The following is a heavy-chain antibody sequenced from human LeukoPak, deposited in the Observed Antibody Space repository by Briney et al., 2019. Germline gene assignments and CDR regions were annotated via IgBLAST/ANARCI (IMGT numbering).Heavy chain of an antibody. CDR2: IYTSGST. CDR1: GGSISSYY. CDR3: ARGHYDFWSGYYLDWFDP. J-gene: IGHJ5*02. Sequence: SETLSLTCTVSGGSISSYYWSWIRQPAGKGLEWIGRIYTSGSTNYNPSPKGRVTMSVDTSKNQFSLKLSSVTAADTAVYYCARGHYDFWSGYYLDWFDPWGQGTLVTVTS. D-gene: IGHD3-3*01. V-gene: IGHV4-4*07.